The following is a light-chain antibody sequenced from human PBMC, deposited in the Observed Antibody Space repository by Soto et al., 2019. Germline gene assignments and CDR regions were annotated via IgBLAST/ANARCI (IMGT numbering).Light chain of an antibody. CDR1: TGTVTTGHA. CDR3: LLSYSGARV. Sequence: QVVVTQEPSLTVSPGGTVTLTCGSITGTVTTGHAPYWFQQKPGQAPRTLIYETTNRHSWTPARFSGSLLGGKAALTLSGAQPEDEAEYYCLLSYSGARVFGGGTKLTVL. CDR2: ETT. V-gene: IGLV7-46*01. J-gene: IGLJ2*01.